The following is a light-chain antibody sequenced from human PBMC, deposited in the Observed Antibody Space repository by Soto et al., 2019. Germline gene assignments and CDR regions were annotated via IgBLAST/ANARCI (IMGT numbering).Light chain of an antibody. Sequence: EIVLTRSPATLSLSPGERATLSCRAIQSFSSYLAWYQQKPGQAPRLLIYDASNRATGIPARFSGSGSGTDFTLTISSLEPEDFAVYSCQQRSNWPPLTFGPGTKVDIK. J-gene: IGKJ3*01. CDR2: DAS. V-gene: IGKV3-11*01. CDR1: QSFSSY. CDR3: QQRSNWPPLT.